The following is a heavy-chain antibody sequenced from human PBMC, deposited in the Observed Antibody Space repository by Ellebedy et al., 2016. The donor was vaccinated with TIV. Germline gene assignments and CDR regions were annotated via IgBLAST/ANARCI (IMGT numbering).Heavy chain of an antibody. CDR2: IIPIFGTA. CDR3: ARGNWKRAFDI. D-gene: IGHD1-1*01. V-gene: IGHV1-69*06. CDR1: GGTFSSYG. Sequence: ASVKVSCKASGGTFSSYGISWVRQAPGQGLEWMGGIIPIFGTANYAQKFQGRVTITADKSTTTAYMDLSRLTPDDTAIYYCARGNWKRAFDIWGQGTVVIVSS. J-gene: IGHJ3*02.